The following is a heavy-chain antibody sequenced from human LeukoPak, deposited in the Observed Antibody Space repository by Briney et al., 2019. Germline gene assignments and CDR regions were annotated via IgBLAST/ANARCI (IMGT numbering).Heavy chain of an antibody. J-gene: IGHJ4*02. CDR3: ARDKDWAFDY. D-gene: IGHD3-9*01. V-gene: IGHV3-48*01. Sequence: GGSLRLSCAASGFTFNSYTMNWVRQAPGKGLEWVSFISYSGSNMYYADSVKGRFTISRDNAKNSLYLQMDSLRADDTAVYYCARDKDWAFDYWGQGTLVTLSS. CDR2: ISYSGSNM. CDR1: GFTFNSYT.